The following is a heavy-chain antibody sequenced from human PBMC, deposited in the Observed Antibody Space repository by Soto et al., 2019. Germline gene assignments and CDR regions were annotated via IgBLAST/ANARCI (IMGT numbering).Heavy chain of an antibody. J-gene: IGHJ3*02. CDR2: IYYSGTT. D-gene: IGHD6-13*01. CDR3: AQQIAATGTDRPFDI. CDR1: PGSISSGGYF. V-gene: IGHV4-31*03. Sequence: PSETLSLTCTVSPGSISSGGYFWSWLRQHREKGLDWIGCIYYSGTTYYSPSLKSRITMAINTSKNKLSLELNPVTAPDTAMYHGAQQIAATGTDRPFDIWGQGTMVTVSS.